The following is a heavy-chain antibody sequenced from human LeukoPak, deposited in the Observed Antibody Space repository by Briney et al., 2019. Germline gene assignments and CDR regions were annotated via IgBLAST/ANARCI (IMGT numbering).Heavy chain of an antibody. J-gene: IGHJ1*01. Sequence: PSKTLSLACAVYGGSFSGYYWSWIRQPPGNGLEWIGEINHSGSTNYNPSLKSRVTISVDTSKNQFSLKLSSVTAADTAVYYCARGRLSTYLQYFQHWGQGTLVTVSS. CDR2: INHSGST. CDR1: GGSFSGYY. V-gene: IGHV4-34*01. CDR3: ARGRLSTYLQYFQH. D-gene: IGHD4/OR15-4a*01.